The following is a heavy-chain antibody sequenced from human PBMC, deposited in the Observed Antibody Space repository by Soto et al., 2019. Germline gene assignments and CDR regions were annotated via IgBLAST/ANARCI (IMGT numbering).Heavy chain of an antibody. J-gene: IGHJ5*02. CDR3: TRNPRSGTSVGWFDP. Sequence: GGSLRLSCTASGFTFGDYAMSWFRQAPGKGLEWVGFITSKAYGGTTEYAASVKDRFTISRDDSKSIAYLQMNSLKAEDTAVYYCTRNPRSGTSVGWFDPWGQGTLVTVSS. V-gene: IGHV3-49*03. D-gene: IGHD2-2*01. CDR2: ITSKAYGGTT. CDR1: GFTFGDYA.